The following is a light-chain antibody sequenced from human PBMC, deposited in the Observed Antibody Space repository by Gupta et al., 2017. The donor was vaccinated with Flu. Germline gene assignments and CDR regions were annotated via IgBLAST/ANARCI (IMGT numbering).Light chain of an antibody. Sequence: SFALPHPPSVSVSPGPTARIPFPGYTLPTPSTFWYQQKSGQAPMLVIYKDSQRPSGIPERCSGSSSGTTATLTVSGVQAEEEADYYCQSADSSGTHDVFGGGTKMTVL. V-gene: IGLV3-25*02. CDR2: KDS. J-gene: IGLJ2*01. CDR3: QSADSSGTHDV. CDR1: TLPTPS.